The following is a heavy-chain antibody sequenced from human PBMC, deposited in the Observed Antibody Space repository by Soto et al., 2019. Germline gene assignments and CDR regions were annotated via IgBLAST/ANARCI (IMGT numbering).Heavy chain of an antibody. CDR3: ARDSSSWHGRDWFDP. CDR2: ISGSGGSR. J-gene: IGHJ5*02. Sequence: GGSLRLSCAASGFTFSSYAMSWVRQAPGKGLEWVSAISGSGGSRYYADAVEGRFTISRDNSNDTLYLQMNSLRAEDTAVYYCARDSSSWHGRDWFDPWGQGTLVTVSS. D-gene: IGHD6-13*01. V-gene: IGHV3-23*01. CDR1: GFTFSSYA.